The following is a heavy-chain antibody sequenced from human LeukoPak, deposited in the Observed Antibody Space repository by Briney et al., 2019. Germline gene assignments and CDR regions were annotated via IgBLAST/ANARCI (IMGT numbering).Heavy chain of an antibody. CDR3: AIWMKDVVVIAASRFDI. CDR1: GHTVNTHG. V-gene: IGHV1-18*04. CDR2: ISAFNANT. J-gene: IGHJ3*02. Sequence: ASVKVSCNASGHTVNTHGSAWVRQAPGHGLEWMGWISAFNANTNYAQSLQGRVTMTTDTSPSTAYMELRNLRSDDTAVYYCAIWMKDVVVIAASRFDIWGQGTMVTVSS. D-gene: IGHD2-15*01.